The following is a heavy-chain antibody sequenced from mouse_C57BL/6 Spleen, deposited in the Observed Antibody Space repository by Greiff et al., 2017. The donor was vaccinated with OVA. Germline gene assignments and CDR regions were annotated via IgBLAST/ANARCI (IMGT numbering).Heavy chain of an antibody. V-gene: IGHV1-26*01. Sequence: VQLQQSGPELVKPGASVKISCKASGYTFTDYYMNWVKQSHGKSLEWIGDINPNNGGTSYNQKFKGKATLTVDKSSSTAYMELRSLTSEDSAVYYCAWSHYFDYWGQGTTLTVSS. CDR2: INPNNGGT. CDR1: GYTFTDYY. CDR3: AWSHYFDY. J-gene: IGHJ2*01.